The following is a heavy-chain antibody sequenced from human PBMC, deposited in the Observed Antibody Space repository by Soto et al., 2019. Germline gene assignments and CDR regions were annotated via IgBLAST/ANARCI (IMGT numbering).Heavy chain of an antibody. J-gene: IGHJ5*02. V-gene: IGHV4-31*03. D-gene: IGHD3-3*01. CDR2: IYYSGST. CDR3: ARGRRGPIFGVADNWFDP. CDR1: GGSISSGGYY. Sequence: SETLSLTCTVSGGSISSGGYYWSWIRQHPGKGLEWIGYIYYSGSTYYNPSLKSRVTISVDTSKNQFSLKLSSVTAADTAVYYCARGRRGPIFGVADNWFDPWGQGTLVTVYS.